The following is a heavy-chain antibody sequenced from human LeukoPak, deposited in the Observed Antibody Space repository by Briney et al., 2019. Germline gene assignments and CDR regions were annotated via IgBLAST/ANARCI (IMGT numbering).Heavy chain of an antibody. V-gene: IGHV3-49*04. Sequence: GRSLRLSCTASGFTFGDYAMSWVRQAPGKGLEWVGFIRSKAYGGTTEYAASVKGRFTISRDDSKSIAYLQMNSLDTEDTAVYYCTRDQLEGFYDSSGYYYTVDFWGQGTLVTVSS. CDR1: GFTFGDYA. CDR3: TRDQLEGFYDSSGYYYTVDF. CDR2: IRSKAYGGTT. D-gene: IGHD3-22*01. J-gene: IGHJ4*02.